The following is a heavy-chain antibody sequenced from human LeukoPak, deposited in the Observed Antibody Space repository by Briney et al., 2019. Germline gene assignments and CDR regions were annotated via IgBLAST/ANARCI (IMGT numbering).Heavy chain of an antibody. V-gene: IGHV3-23*01. CDR2: ISGSGGST. D-gene: IGHD3-22*01. J-gene: IGHJ6*03. CDR3: AKVPPYYYDNYYMDV. Sequence: GGSLRLSCAASGFTFSSYAMSWVRQAPGKGLEWVSAISGSGGSTYYADSGKGRFTISRDNSKNTLYLQMNSLRAEDTAVYYCAKVPPYYYDNYYMDVWGKGTTVTVSS. CDR1: GFTFSSYA.